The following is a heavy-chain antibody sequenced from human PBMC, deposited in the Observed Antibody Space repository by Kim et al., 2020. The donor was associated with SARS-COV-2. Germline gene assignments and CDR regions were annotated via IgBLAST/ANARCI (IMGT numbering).Heavy chain of an antibody. V-gene: IGHV3-23*01. D-gene: IGHD3-22*01. J-gene: IGHJ5*02. CDR3: AKDNQIVVAAFDP. Sequence: YADTVKGRLTISRDKSKNKLNVRKNSVRAEDTAVYYCAKDNQIVVAAFDPWGQGTLVTVSS.